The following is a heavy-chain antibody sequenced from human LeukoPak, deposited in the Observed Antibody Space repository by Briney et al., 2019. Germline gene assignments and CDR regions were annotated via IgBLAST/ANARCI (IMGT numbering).Heavy chain of an antibody. Sequence: ASVKVSCKASGYTFTSYGISWVRQAPGQGVEWMGWISAYNGNTNYAQKLQGRVTMTTDTSTSTAYMELRSLRSDDTAVYYCARSASMVGLGVTYYYYYGMDVWGQGTTVTVSS. V-gene: IGHV1-18*01. J-gene: IGHJ6*02. CDR1: GYTFTSYG. CDR3: ARSASMVGLGVTYYYYYGMDV. CDR2: ISAYNGNT. D-gene: IGHD2-21*02.